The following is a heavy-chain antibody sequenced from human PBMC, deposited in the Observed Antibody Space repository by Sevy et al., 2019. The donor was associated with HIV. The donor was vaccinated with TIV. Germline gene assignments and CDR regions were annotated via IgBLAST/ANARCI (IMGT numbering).Heavy chain of an antibody. J-gene: IGHJ4*02. CDR1: GGSISSGNYY. CDR2: IYFSGTT. CDR3: ARGRGGSFFDY. Sequence: SETLSLTCTVSGGSISSGNYYWSWIRQPAGKGLEWIGRIYFSGTTNYNPSLKSRVILSVHTSKNQFSLQLSSVTAADTAVYYCARGRGGSFFDYWGQGTLVTVSS. V-gene: IGHV4-61*02. D-gene: IGHD1-26*01.